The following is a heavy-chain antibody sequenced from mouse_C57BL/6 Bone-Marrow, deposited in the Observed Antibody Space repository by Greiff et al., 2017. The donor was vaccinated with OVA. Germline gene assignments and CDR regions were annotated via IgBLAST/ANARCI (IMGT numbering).Heavy chain of an antibody. J-gene: IGHJ2*01. CDR2: ISSGGSYT. CDR1: GFTFSSYG. V-gene: IGHV5-6*01. CDR3: ARERGVRKGY. D-gene: IGHD2-14*01. Sequence: EVMLVESGGDLVKPGGSLKLSCAASGFTFSSYGMSWVRQTPDKRLEWVATISSGGSYTYYPDSVKGRFTISRDNAKNTLYLQMSRLKSEDTAMYYCARERGVRKGYWGEGTTLTVSS.